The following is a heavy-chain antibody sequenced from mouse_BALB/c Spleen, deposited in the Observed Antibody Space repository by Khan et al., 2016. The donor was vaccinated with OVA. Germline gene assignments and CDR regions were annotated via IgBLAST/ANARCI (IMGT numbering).Heavy chain of an antibody. V-gene: IGHV1-4*01. Sequence: QVQLQQSGAELARPGASVKMSCKASGYTFTSYTIHWIKLRPGQGLEWIGYINPSNGYTNYNQKFKDKATLTADKSSTTAYMQLSSLTSDDSAVSNCGRDGAYHRNDGWFAYWGQGTRVTVSA. CDR1: GYTFTSYT. D-gene: IGHD2-14*01. CDR3: GRDGAYHRNDGWFAY. CDR2: INPSNGYT. J-gene: IGHJ3*01.